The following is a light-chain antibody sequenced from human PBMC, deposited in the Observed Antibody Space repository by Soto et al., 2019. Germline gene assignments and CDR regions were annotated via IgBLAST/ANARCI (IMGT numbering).Light chain of an antibody. J-gene: IGLJ2*01. V-gene: IGLV1-40*01. CDR3: QSYDISLSGRV. CDR2: GNN. CDR1: SSNIGAGYG. Sequence: QSVLTQPPSASGAPGQRVTISCTGSSSNIGAGYGVHWYQQLPGTAPKLLIYGNNNRPSGVPDRFSGSKSGTSASLAITGLQAEDEADYYCQSYDISLSGRVFGGGTKLTVL.